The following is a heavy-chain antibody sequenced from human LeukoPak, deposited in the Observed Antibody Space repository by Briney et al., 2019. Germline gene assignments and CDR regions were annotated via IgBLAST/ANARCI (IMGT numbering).Heavy chain of an antibody. Sequence: SETLSLTCTVSGGSISSADYYWSWIRQPPGKGLEWIGSIYYSGSTYYNPSLKSRVTISVDTSKNQFSLKLSSVTAADTAVYYCARAARTNYYDSSGYYYYFDYWGQGTLVTVSS. CDR2: IYYSGST. CDR3: ARAARTNYYDSSGYYYYFDY. V-gene: IGHV4-39*07. D-gene: IGHD3-22*01. J-gene: IGHJ4*02. CDR1: GGSISSADYY.